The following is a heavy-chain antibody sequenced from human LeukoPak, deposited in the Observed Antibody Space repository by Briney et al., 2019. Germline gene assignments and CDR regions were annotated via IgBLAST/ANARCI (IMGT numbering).Heavy chain of an antibody. J-gene: IGHJ5*02. Sequence: SETLSLTCAVYGGSFSGYYWSWIRQPPGKGLGWIGEINHSGSTNYNPSLKSRVTISVDTSKNQFSLKLSSVTAADTAVYYCARRRPYSGSQAWFDPWGQGTLVTVSS. CDR3: ARRRPYSGSQAWFDP. CDR1: GGSFSGYY. V-gene: IGHV4-34*01. D-gene: IGHD1-26*01. CDR2: INHSGST.